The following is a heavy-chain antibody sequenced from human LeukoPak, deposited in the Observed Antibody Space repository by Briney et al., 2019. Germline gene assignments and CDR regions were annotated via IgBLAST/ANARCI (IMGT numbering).Heavy chain of an antibody. CDR2: ISYDGSNK. CDR3: ARQRKTYYYDSSGYLDY. J-gene: IGHJ4*02. V-gene: IGHV3-30-3*01. D-gene: IGHD3-22*01. Sequence: GGSLRLSCAASGFTFSSYAMHWVRQAPGKGLEWVAVISYDGSNKYYADSVKGRFTMSRDNSKNTLYLQMNSLRAEDTAVYYCARQRKTYYYDSSGYLDYWGQGTLVTVSS. CDR1: GFTFSSYA.